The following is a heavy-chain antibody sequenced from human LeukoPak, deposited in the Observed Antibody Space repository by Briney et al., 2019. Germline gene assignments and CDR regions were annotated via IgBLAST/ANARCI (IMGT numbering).Heavy chain of an antibody. D-gene: IGHD2-21*01. V-gene: IGHV3-72*01. CDR1: GFIFSDYY. Sequence: PGGSLRLSCAASGFIFSDYYIDWVRQAPGKGLEWLGRVRNKAHNYMTEYAASVSSRFTISRDDSVNSLFLQLNSLNAEDTAVYFCSRGGGYFFDYWGRGTLVTVSS. CDR3: SRGGGYFFDY. CDR2: VRNKAHNYMT. J-gene: IGHJ4*02.